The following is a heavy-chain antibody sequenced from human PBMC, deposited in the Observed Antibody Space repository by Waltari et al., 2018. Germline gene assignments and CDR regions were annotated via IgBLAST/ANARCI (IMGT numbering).Heavy chain of an antibody. CDR2: ISGSGGST. Sequence: EVQLLESGGGLVQPGGSLRLSCAASGFTFSSYAMSWVRQAPGKGLEWVSAISGSGGSTYDADSVKGRFTISRDNSKNTLYLQMNSLRAEDTAVYYCAKDQRGYGDYYYYGMDVWGQGTTVTVSS. D-gene: IGHD4-17*01. J-gene: IGHJ6*02. CDR1: GFTFSSYA. CDR3: AKDQRGYGDYYYYGMDV. V-gene: IGHV3-23*01.